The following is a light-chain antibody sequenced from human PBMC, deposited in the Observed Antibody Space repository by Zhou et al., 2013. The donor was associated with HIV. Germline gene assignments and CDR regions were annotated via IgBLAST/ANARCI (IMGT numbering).Light chain of an antibody. Sequence: DIQLTQSPSFLSASVGDRVTITCRASQGISNSLAWYQQKPGKAPKLLIYSASSLQSGVPSRFSGSGSGTEFTLTISSLQPEDFATYYCQQLNSYITFGQGTRLEIK. CDR3: QQLNSYIT. CDR1: QGISNS. J-gene: IGKJ5*01. CDR2: SAS. V-gene: IGKV1-9*01.